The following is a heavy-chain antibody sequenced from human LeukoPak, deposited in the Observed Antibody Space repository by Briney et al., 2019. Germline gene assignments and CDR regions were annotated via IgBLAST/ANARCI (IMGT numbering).Heavy chain of an antibody. D-gene: IGHD3-10*01. Sequence: GGSLRLSCAASGLTVSSNQMSWVRQAPGKGLDWVSVIYRGGITYDGDSVKGRFTISRDNSKNTLYLQMNSLRAEDTAVYHCARTGSGNYFEYWGQGPLVTVS. J-gene: IGHJ4*02. V-gene: IGHV3-66*02. CDR2: IYRGGIT. CDR1: GLTVSSNQ. CDR3: ARTGSGNYFEY.